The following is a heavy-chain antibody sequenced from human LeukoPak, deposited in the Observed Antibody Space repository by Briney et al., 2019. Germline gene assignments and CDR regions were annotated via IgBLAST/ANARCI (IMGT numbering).Heavy chain of an antibody. D-gene: IGHD3-10*01. CDR3: ARGKAPYWVRGVNQGWFDP. Sequence: GGSLRLSCAASGFTFDDYGMNWVRQAPGKGLEWVSGINWNGGSTGYADSVKGRFTISRDNAKNSLYLQMNSLRAEDTALYYCARGKAPYWVRGVNQGWFDPWGQGTLVTVSS. J-gene: IGHJ5*02. CDR1: GFTFDDYG. V-gene: IGHV3-20*04. CDR2: INWNGGST.